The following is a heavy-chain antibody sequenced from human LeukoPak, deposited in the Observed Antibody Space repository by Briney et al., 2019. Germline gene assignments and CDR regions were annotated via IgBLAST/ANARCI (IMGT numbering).Heavy chain of an antibody. CDR2: IYHSGST. CDR1: GYSISSGYY. Sequence: NSSETLSLTCTVSGYSISSGYYWGWIRQPPGKGLEWIGSIYHSGSTYYNPSLKSRVTISVDTSKNQFSLKLSSVTAADTAVYYCAREEGFSAEGLSVWGQGTTVTVSS. CDR3: AREEGFSAEGLSV. J-gene: IGHJ6*02. V-gene: IGHV4-38-2*02. D-gene: IGHD3-3*01.